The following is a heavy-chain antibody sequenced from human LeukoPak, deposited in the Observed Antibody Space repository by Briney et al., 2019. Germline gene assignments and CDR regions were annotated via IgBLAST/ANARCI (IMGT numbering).Heavy chain of an antibody. D-gene: IGHD6-13*01. Sequence: SETLSLTCAVSGGSISSSWWSWVRQPPGKGLGWIGEISHSGTTNYNPSLKSRVSISVDKSKNQFSLELSSVTAADTAVYYCTTAFGYSRDWGQGTLVTVSS. V-gene: IGHV4-4*02. CDR2: ISHSGTT. J-gene: IGHJ4*02. CDR1: GGSISSSW. CDR3: TTAFGYSRD.